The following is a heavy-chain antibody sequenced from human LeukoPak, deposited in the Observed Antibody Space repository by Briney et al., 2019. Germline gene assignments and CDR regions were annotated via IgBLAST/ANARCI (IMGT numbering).Heavy chain of an antibody. V-gene: IGHV5-51*01. J-gene: IGHJ4*02. D-gene: IGHD2-15*01. CDR1: GYNFSNYW. CDR2: IHPGDSST. CDR3: ARRQCSGGSCYYFVS. Sequence: GESLKISCKGFGYNFSNYWIGWVRQMPGKGLEGLGIIHPGDSSTRYSPSLQGQATIVSDKSFNTAYLQWSSLKASDTAMYYCARRQCSGGSCYYFVSWGQRTLVTVSS.